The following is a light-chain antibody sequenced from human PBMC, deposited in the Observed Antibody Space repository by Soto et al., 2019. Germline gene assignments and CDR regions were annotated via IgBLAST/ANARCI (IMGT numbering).Light chain of an antibody. CDR3: QQYGSSPT. CDR1: QSVSSSR. J-gene: IGKJ2*01. CDR2: DAF. V-gene: IGKV3-20*01. Sequence: EILLTQSPGTLSLSPGERATLSCRVSQSVSSSRLAWYQRQPGQPPRLLIYDAFRRAPGIPDRFSGSGSGTDFTLTISRLEPEDFAVYYCQQYGSSPTFGQGTKLEIK.